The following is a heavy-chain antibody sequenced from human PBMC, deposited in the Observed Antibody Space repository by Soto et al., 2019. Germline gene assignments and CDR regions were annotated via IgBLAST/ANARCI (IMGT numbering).Heavy chain of an antibody. CDR3: ARRFKSAGWFHP. V-gene: IGHV1-3*04. D-gene: IGHD3-10*01. J-gene: IGHJ5*02. CDR1: GYSFTTYA. Sequence: QVQLVQSGAEVKKPGASVKVSCQASGYSFTTYAIHWVRQAPGQGLEWMGWINTANGNTEYSQKFQGRVTCTRDTSASTAYMDRTSLTSEDTATYYCARRFKSAGWFHPGGQGTLVTVSS. CDR2: INTANGNT.